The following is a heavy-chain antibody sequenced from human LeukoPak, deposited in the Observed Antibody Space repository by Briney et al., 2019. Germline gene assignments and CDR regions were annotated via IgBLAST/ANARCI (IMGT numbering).Heavy chain of an antibody. CDR1: GFTFSNYA. D-gene: IGHD3-22*01. CDR2: ISNNGGTT. CDR3: ARDGDYYDFDY. J-gene: IGHJ4*02. Sequence: GGSLRLSCAASGFTFSNYAMSWVRQAPGKGLEWVSLISNNGGTTYYANSVKGRFTVSRDNSKNTLCLQMSSLRAEDTAVYYCARDGDYYDFDYWGQGTLVTVSS. V-gene: IGHV3-23*01.